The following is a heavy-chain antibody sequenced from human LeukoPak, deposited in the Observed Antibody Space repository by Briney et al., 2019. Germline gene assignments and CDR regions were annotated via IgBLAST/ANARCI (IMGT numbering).Heavy chain of an antibody. CDR3: AKCGSSTPYFDY. Sequence: GGSLRLSCAASGFTFSNSGMNWVRQAPGKGLEWVLTISGSGDSTYYADSVKGRFTSSRDNSKNTLYLQMNSLRAEDTAVYYCAKCGSSTPYFDYWGQGTLVTVSS. V-gene: IGHV3-23*01. J-gene: IGHJ4*02. CDR1: GFTFSNSG. D-gene: IGHD2-2*01. CDR2: ISGSGDST.